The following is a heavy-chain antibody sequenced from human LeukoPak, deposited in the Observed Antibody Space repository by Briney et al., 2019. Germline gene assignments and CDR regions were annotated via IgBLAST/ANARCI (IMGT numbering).Heavy chain of an antibody. CDR2: IYYSGST. CDR3: ARAKVRAPAAMIRFDP. CDR1: GGSISSGGYY. V-gene: IGHV4-31*03. D-gene: IGHD2-2*01. Sequence: PSETLSLTCTVSGGSISSGGYYWSWIRQHPGKGLEWIGYIYYSGSTYYNPSLKSRVTISVDTSKNQFSLKLSSVTAADTAVYYCARAKVRAPAAMIRFDPWGQGTLVTVSS. J-gene: IGHJ5*02.